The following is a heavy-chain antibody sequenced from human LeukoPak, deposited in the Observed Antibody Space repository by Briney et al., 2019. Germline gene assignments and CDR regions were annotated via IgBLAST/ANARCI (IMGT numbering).Heavy chain of an antibody. Sequence: SETLSLTCTVSGGSISSSSYYWGWIRQPPGKGLEWIGSIYYSGSTYYNPSLKSRVTISVDTSKNQFSLKLSSVTAADTAVYYCARAYFDSSGYEAGCFDLWGRGTLVTVSS. V-gene: IGHV4-39*07. D-gene: IGHD3-22*01. CDR2: IYYSGST. CDR3: ARAYFDSSGYEAGCFDL. J-gene: IGHJ2*01. CDR1: GGSISSSSYY.